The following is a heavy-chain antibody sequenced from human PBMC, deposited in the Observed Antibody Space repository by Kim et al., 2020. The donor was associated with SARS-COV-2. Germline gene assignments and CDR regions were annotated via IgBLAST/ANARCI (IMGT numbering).Heavy chain of an antibody. D-gene: IGHD6-19*01. V-gene: IGHV1-69*04. CDR3: ARDRRVGSSGWYDSDY. CDR1: GGTFSSYA. Sequence: SVKVSCKASGGTFSSYAISWVRQAPGQGLEWMGRIIPILGIANYAQKFQGRVTITADKSTSTAYMELSSLRSEDTAVYYCARDRRVGSSGWYDSDYWGQGTLVTVSS. J-gene: IGHJ4*02. CDR2: IIPILGIA.